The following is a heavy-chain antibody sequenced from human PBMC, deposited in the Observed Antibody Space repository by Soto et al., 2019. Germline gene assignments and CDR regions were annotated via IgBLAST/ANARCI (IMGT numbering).Heavy chain of an antibody. J-gene: IGHJ6*02. CDR3: ARIVQERYYYDSSGYFRPSNSFYYYYGMDV. V-gene: IGHV2-70*01. CDR2: IDWDDDK. D-gene: IGHD3-22*01. CDR1: GFSLSTSGMC. Sequence: GSGPTLVNPTQTLTLTCTFSGFSLSTSGMCVSWIRQPPGKALEWLALIDWDDDKYYSTSLKTRLTISKDTSKNQVVLTMTNMDPVDTATYYCARIVQERYYYDSSGYFRPSNSFYYYYGMDVWGQGTTVTVSS.